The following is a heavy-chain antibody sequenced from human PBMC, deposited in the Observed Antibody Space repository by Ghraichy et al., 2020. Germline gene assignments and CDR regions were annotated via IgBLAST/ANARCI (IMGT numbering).Heavy chain of an antibody. CDR3: ARVSSVPAYSPDSSPYYYVNWFDP. V-gene: IGHV1-8*01. J-gene: IGHJ5*02. CDR1: GHTFTSYD. D-gene: IGHD3-22*01. Sequence: ASVKVSCKASGHTFTSYDINWVRQTTGQGLEWMGWMNPNSGNTGYAQKFQGRITMTRNTSISTAYMELSSLRSEETAVYYCARVSSVPAYSPDSSPYYYVNWFDPWGQGTLVTVSS. CDR2: MNPNSGNT.